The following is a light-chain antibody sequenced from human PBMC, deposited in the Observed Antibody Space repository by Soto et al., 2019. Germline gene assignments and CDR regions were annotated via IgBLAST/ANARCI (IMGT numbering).Light chain of an antibody. CDR1: QSISSY. J-gene: IGKJ1*01. CDR3: QQSGSSPPT. CDR2: GAS. V-gene: IGKV3-20*01. Sequence: EIVLTQSPGTVSLSPGERATLSCRASQSISSYLAWYQQKPGQAPRLLIYGASSRATGIPDRFSGSGSGTDFTLTISRLEPEDFAVYYCQQSGSSPPTFGQGTKVEIK.